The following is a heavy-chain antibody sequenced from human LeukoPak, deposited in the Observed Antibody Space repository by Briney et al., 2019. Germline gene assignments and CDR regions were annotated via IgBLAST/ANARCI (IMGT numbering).Heavy chain of an antibody. CDR1: GGSISSYY. V-gene: IGHV4-4*07. Sequence: SETLSLTCTVSGGSISSYYWSWIRQPAGKGLEWIGRIYTTGSTNYNPSLKSRVTMSVDTSENQFSLKLSSVTAADTAVYYCARILLWFGELLFDYWGQGTLVTVSS. CDR2: IYTTGST. J-gene: IGHJ4*02. D-gene: IGHD3-10*01. CDR3: ARILLWFGELLFDY.